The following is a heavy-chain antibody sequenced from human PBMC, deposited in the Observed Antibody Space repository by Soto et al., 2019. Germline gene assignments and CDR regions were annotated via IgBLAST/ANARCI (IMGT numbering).Heavy chain of an antibody. CDR1: GGTFSPYT. D-gene: IGHD3-10*01. Sequence: QVQLVQSGAEVKKPGSSVKVSCKASGGTFSPYTINWVRQAPGQGLEWMGRIIPFHGVTNYAQKFQARVTSTADKSTSTAYMERSGLRFEDTAMYYCTRDWEITVSTWSFGGFWGRGTLVTVSS. V-gene: IGHV1-69*08. CDR3: TRDWEITVSTWSFGGF. CDR2: IIPFHGVT. J-gene: IGHJ4*02.